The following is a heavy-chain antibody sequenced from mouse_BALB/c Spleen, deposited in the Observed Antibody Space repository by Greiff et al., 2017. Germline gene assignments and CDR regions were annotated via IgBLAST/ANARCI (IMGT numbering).Heavy chain of an antibody. J-gene: IGHJ3*01. Sequence: QVQLQQSGAELARPGASVKMSCKASGYTFTSYTMHWVKQRPGQGLEWIGYINPSSGYTNYNQKFKDKATLTEDKSSSTAYMQLSSLTSEDSAVYYCARGGGYGNFAYWGQGTLVTVSA. CDR2: INPSSGYT. D-gene: IGHD2-1*01. V-gene: IGHV1-4*01. CDR3: ARGGGYGNFAY. CDR1: GYTFTSYT.